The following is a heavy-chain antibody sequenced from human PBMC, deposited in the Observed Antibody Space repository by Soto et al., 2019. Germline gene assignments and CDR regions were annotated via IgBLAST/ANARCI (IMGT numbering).Heavy chain of an antibody. V-gene: IGHV4-59*06. CDR1: GGSISSYY. Sequence: PSETLSLTCTVSGGSISSYYWSWIRQHPGKGLEWIGYIYYSGSTYYNPSLKSRVTISVDTSKNQFSLKLSSVTAADTAVYYCARDVVLRYFDWLSDCGMDVWGQGTTVTVSS. CDR2: IYYSGST. CDR3: ARDVVLRYFDWLSDCGMDV. D-gene: IGHD3-9*01. J-gene: IGHJ6*02.